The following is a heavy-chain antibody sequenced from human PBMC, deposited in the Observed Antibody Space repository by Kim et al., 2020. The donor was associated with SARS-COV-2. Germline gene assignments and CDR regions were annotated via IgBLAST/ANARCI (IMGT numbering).Heavy chain of an antibody. Sequence: LTSRVTISVDTSKNQFSLRLVSVTAADTAVYFCARIKTDASGTYFYFDSWGQGTLVTVSS. D-gene: IGHD3-10*01. CDR3: ARIKTDASGTYFYFDS. V-gene: IGHV4-59*01. J-gene: IGHJ4*02.